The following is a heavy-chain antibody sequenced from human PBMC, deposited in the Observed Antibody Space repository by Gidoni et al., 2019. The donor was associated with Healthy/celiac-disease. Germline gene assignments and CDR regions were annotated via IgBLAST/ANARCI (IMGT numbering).Heavy chain of an antibody. D-gene: IGHD3-10*01. CDR3: ARDLGRLLWFGERGDYYYYMDV. V-gene: IGHV1-18*04. Sequence: QVQLVQSGAEVKKPGASVKVSCKASGYTFTSYGISWVRQAPGQGLEWMGWISAYNGNTNYAQKLQGRVTMTTDISTSTAYMELRSLRSDDTAVYYCARDLGRLLWFGERGDYYYYMDVWGKGTTVTVSS. CDR1: GYTFTSYG. J-gene: IGHJ6*03. CDR2: ISAYNGNT.